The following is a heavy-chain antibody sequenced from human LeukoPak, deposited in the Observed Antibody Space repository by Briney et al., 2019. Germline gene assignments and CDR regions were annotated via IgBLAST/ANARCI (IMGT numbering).Heavy chain of an antibody. J-gene: IGHJ4*02. CDR1: GFIFSSYE. Sequence: VGSLRLSCAAPGFIFSSYEMNWVRQAPGKGLGSVTYISSSGSTIYYADSVKGRFTISRDNAKNSLYLQMNSLRAEDTAVYYCAREYYYGSGSYLGSFDYWGQGTLVTVSS. CDR3: AREYYYGSGSYLGSFDY. CDR2: ISSSGSTI. V-gene: IGHV3-48*03. D-gene: IGHD3-10*01.